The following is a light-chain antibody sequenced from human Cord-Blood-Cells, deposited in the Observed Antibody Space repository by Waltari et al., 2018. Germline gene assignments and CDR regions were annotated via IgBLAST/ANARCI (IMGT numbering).Light chain of an antibody. J-gene: IGLJ1*01. CDR3: SSYTSSSTLG. Sequence: QSALTQPASVSGSPGQSITISCTGTSSDVGGYNYVSWYQQHPGNAPKHMIYEVSNRPSGVSNRFSGSKSGNTASLTISGLQAEDEADYYCSSYTSSSTLGFGTGTKVTVL. CDR2: EVS. V-gene: IGLV2-14*01. CDR1: SSDVGGYNY.